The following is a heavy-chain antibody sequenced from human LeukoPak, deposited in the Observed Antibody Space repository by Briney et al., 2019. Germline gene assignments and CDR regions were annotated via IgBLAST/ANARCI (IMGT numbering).Heavy chain of an antibody. CDR2: ITGSGIST. Sequence: GGSLRLSCEASGFTFSDYAMTWVRQAPGKGLEWVSEITGSGISTYYADSVKGRFTISRDNSKNTLYLQMNSLRAEDTAVYYCARARYCSSTSCYIDYWGQGTLVTVSS. V-gene: IGHV3-23*01. CDR3: ARARYCSSTSCYIDY. CDR1: GFTFSDYA. J-gene: IGHJ4*02. D-gene: IGHD2-2*02.